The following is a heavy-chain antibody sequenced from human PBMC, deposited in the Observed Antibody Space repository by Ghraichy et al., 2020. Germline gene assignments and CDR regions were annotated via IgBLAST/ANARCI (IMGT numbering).Heavy chain of an antibody. J-gene: IGHJ6*04. Sequence: SGPTLVKPTQTPTLTCTFSGFSLTTGGMRVSWVRQPPGKALEWLARIDWDGDKFYSSYLETRLTISMDTSGNQVVLTMTNMDPVDTATYFCTRMDVWGTGTTVTVSS. CDR1: GFSLTTGGMR. CDR3: TRMDV. CDR2: IDWDGDK. V-gene: IGHV2-70*04.